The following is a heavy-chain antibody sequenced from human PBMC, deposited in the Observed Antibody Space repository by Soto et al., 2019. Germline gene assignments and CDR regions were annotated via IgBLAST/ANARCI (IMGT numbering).Heavy chain of an antibody. CDR2: ILYDGTKT. J-gene: IGHJ4*02. V-gene: IGHV3-30*18. CDR3: VKDLAHMADH. Sequence: GGSLRLSCEASGFTFNSYGMYWVRQAPGKGLDWVSHILYDGTKTYYADSVQGRFTISRGNSRNTLYLQMDRMRLEDTAVYFCVKDLAHMADHWGQGTLVTVSS. CDR1: GFTFNSYG.